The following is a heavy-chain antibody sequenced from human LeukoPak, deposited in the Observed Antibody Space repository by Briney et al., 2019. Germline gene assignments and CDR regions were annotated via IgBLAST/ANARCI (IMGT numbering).Heavy chain of an antibody. CDR2: ISSNGGST. CDR1: GFTFSSYA. CDR3: ARVSCYDWYFDY. Sequence: PGGSLRLSCAASGFTFSSYAMHWVRLAPGKGLEYVSAISSNGGSTYYANSVKGRFTISRDNSKNTLYLQMGSLRAEDMAVYYCARVSCYDWYFDYWGQGTLVTVSS. V-gene: IGHV3-64*01. D-gene: IGHD5-12*01. J-gene: IGHJ4*02.